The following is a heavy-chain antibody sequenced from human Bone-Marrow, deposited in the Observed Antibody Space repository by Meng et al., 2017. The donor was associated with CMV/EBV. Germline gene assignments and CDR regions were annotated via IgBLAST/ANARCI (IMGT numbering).Heavy chain of an antibody. Sequence: GGSLRLSCAASGFTFSSYGMHWVRQAPGKGLEWVAVIWYDGSNKYYADSVKGRFTISRDNSKNTLYLQMNSLRAEDTAVYYCAKGHSQWLAQAPLDYWGQGTLVTVSS. V-gene: IGHV3-33*06. D-gene: IGHD6-19*01. CDR2: IWYDGSNK. J-gene: IGHJ4*02. CDR1: GFTFSSYG. CDR3: AKGHSQWLAQAPLDY.